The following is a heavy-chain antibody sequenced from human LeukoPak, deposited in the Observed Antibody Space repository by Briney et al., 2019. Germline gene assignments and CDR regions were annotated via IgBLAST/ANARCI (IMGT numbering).Heavy chain of an antibody. CDR1: GYTFTSYG. CDR3: GRTYYYDSSGYYYPRWFDP. J-gene: IGHJ5*02. V-gene: IGHV1-18*01. D-gene: IGHD3-22*01. CDR2: ISAYNGNT. Sequence: ASVKVSCKASGYTFTSYGISWVRQAPGQGLEWMGWISAYNGNTNYAQKLQGRVTMTTDTSTSTACMELRSLRSDDTAVYYCGRTYYYDSSGYYYPRWFDPWGQGTLVTVSS.